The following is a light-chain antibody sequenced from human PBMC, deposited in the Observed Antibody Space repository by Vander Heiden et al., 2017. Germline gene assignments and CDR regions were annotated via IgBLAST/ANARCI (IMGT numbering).Light chain of an antibody. Sequence: QVVLTQSPSASASLGASVNLTCTLSGGHTPYAIAWHPTQSEKGPRFLMKVNSDGSHTKGDGIPGRVSGSTSGSERYLTISSLQSDDEADYYCQTWGSGIRVFGGGTKLTVL. V-gene: IGLV4-69*01. CDR1: GGHTPYA. CDR2: VNSDGSH. J-gene: IGLJ3*02. CDR3: QTWGSGIRV.